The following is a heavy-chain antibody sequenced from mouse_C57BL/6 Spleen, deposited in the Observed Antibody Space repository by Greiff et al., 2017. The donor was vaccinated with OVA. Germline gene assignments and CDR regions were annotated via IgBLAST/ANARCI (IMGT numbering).Heavy chain of an antibody. J-gene: IGHJ4*01. CDR1: GYTFTSYW. D-gene: IGHD2-4*01. Sequence: QVQLQQPGPELVKPGASVKLSCKASGYTFTSYWMHWVKQRPGQSLEWIGDINPCNGGTNYNQKFKSKATLTVDNSSSTAYMQLSSLTSEDSAVYYGARGYDYEYYYAKGYWGQGTSVTFAS. CDR3: ARGYDYEYYYAKGY. V-gene: IGHV1-53*01. CDR2: INPCNGGT.